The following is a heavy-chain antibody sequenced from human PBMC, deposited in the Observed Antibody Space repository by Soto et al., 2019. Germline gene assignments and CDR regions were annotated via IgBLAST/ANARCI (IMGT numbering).Heavy chain of an antibody. CDR1: GCSVSGYA. Sequence: PWGSLGHSGAASGCSVSGYARHWIRKAPGKWLVWVAVIWYDGVNKYYADSVKGRFTISRDNSNNTLYVQMNSLKAEDTAVYYCVRDPYLPAAGRLPPLHYWGPGPLVPSPQ. V-gene: IGHV3-33*01. D-gene: IGHD2-2*01. CDR3: VRDPYLPAAGRLPPLHY. CDR2: IWYDGVNK. J-gene: IGHJ4*02.